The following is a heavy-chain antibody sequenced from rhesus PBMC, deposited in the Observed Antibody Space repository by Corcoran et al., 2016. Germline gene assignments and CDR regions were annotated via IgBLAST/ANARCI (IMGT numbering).Heavy chain of an antibody. V-gene: IGHV4-93*01. CDR1: GGSISSSNW. CDR3: ARGYSGTWDFDY. J-gene: IGHJ4*01. Sequence: QVQLQESGPAVVKPSETLSLTCAVSGGSISSSNWLSWIRQSPGKGLEWIGAIYGSGGSTEDNPSLKSRVTNSKDTSKNQFSRKRSSVTAADTAVYYCARGYSGTWDFDYWGQGVLVTVSS. D-gene: IGHD6-25*01. CDR2: IYGSGGST.